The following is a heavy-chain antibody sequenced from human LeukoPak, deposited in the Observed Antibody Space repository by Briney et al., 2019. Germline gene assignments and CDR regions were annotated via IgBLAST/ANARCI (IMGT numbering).Heavy chain of an antibody. V-gene: IGHV4-34*01. CDR3: ARVGSQWLGFPEYYFDY. J-gene: IGHJ4*02. Sequence: PSETLSVTCAVYGGSFSGYYWSWIRQPPGKGLEWIGEVNHSGSTNYNPSLKSRVTISVDTSKNQFSLKLSSVTAADTAVYYCARVGSQWLGFPEYYFDYWGQGTLVTVSS. CDR2: VNHSGST. D-gene: IGHD6-19*01. CDR1: GGSFSGYY.